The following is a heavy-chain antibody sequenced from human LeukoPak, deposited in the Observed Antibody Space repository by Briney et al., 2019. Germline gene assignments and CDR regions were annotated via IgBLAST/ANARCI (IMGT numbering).Heavy chain of an antibody. J-gene: IGHJ3*02. CDR1: GGSISSSSYY. V-gene: IGHV4-39*01. D-gene: IGHD3-22*01. Sequence: SETLSLTCTVSGGSISSSSYYWGWIRQPPGKGLEWIGSIYYSGSTYYNPSLKSRVTTSVDTSKNQFSLKLSSVTAADTAVYYCARLYYDSSGYYLTGDAFDIWGQGTMVTVSS. CDR2: IYYSGST. CDR3: ARLYYDSSGYYLTGDAFDI.